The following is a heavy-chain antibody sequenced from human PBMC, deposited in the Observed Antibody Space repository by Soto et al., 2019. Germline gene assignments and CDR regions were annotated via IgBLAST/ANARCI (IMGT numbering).Heavy chain of an antibody. J-gene: IGHJ5*02. D-gene: IGHD2-2*03. Sequence: GGPLRLSCNCSGFRFSEHAMTWVRQAPGKGLEWVGFIRNTPYGGTTDYAASVRGRFTISRDDSASIAYLQMNSLKTEDSGLYYCSRGSFGYYGPWGPGTLVTVSS. CDR3: SRGSFGYYGP. CDR1: GFRFSEHA. CDR2: IRNTPYGGTT. V-gene: IGHV3-49*04.